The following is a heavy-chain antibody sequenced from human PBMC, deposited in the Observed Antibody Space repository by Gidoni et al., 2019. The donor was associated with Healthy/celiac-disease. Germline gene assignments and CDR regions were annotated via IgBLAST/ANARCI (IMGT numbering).Heavy chain of an antibody. J-gene: IGHJ4*02. V-gene: IGHV3-11*01. CDR2: ISSSGSTI. Sequence: QVQLVESGGGLVKPGGSLRLSCAASGFTFRAYYMGWLRQAPGKGLEWVSYISSSGSTIYYADSVKGRFTISRDNAKNSLYLQMNSLRAEDTAVYYCARALELRAGTLPYYFDYWGQGTLVTVSS. CDR3: ARALELRAGTLPYYFDY. CDR1: GFTFRAYY. D-gene: IGHD6-13*01.